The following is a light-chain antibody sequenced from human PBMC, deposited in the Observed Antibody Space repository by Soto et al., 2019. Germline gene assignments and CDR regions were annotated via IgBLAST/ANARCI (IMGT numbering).Light chain of an antibody. Sequence: EIVMTQSPATLSVSPGETATLSCRASQSVGRAVAWYQHKPGQAPRHLIVAASIRATGVPGRFSGGGSGTEFTLTISSLQSEDCAVYCCQQYRNWPPLTFGGGTTVEIK. V-gene: IGKV3-15*01. CDR3: QQYRNWPPLT. CDR2: AAS. CDR1: QSVGRA. J-gene: IGKJ4*01.